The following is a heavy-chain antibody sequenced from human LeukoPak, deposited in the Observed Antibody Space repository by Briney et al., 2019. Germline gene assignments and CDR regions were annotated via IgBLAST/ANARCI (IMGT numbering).Heavy chain of an antibody. V-gene: IGHV3-53*01. CDR1: GFTVITND. D-gene: IGHD1-14*01. Sequence: GGSLSLSCAASGFTVITNDMTWVRQAPGKGLEWCSVLYSDGNTKYADSVQGRFTISRDNYKNTLYLEMNSLSPDDTAVYYCARGVEPLAANTLAYWGQGTLVTVSS. CDR3: ARGVEPLAANTLAY. J-gene: IGHJ4*02. CDR2: LYSDGNT.